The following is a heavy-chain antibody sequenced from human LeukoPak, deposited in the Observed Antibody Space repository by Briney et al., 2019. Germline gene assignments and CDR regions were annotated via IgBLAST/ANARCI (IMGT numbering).Heavy chain of an antibody. D-gene: IGHD3-3*01. V-gene: IGHV5-51*01. Sequence: GESLKISCKGSGYSFTSYWIGWVRQMPGKGLEWMGIIYPGDSDTRYSPSFQGQVTISADKSISTAYLQWSSLKAPDTAMYYCARHGEYDFWSGYPQFDPWGQGTLVTVSS. CDR1: GYSFTSYW. CDR2: IYPGDSDT. CDR3: ARHGEYDFWSGYPQFDP. J-gene: IGHJ5*02.